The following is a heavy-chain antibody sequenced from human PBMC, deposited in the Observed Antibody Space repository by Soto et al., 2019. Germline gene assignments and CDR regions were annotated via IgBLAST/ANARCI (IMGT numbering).Heavy chain of an antibody. CDR3: ARGDCGGDCYSADWFDP. V-gene: IGHV4-34*01. CDR1: GGSFSGYY. Sequence: QVQLQQWGAGLLKPSETLSLTCAVYGGSFSGYYWSWIRQPPGKGLEWIGEINHSGSTNYNPSLKSRVTISVDTSKNQFSLKLSSVTAADTAVHYCARGDCGGDCYSADWFDPWGQGTLVTVSS. D-gene: IGHD2-21*02. J-gene: IGHJ5*02. CDR2: INHSGST.